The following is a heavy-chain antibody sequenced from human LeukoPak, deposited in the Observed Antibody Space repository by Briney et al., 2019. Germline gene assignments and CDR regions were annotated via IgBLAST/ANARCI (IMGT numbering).Heavy chain of an antibody. CDR2: IYYSGST. J-gene: IGHJ4*02. Sequence: SETLSLTCTVSGGSISSSSYYWGWIRQPPGKGLEWIGSIYYSGSTYYNPSLKSRVTISVDTSKNQFSLKLSSVTAADTAVYYCARARYYDSSGYPGPDYWGQGTLVTVSS. CDR3: ARARYYDSSGYPGPDY. V-gene: IGHV4-39*01. CDR1: GGSISSSSYY. D-gene: IGHD3-22*01.